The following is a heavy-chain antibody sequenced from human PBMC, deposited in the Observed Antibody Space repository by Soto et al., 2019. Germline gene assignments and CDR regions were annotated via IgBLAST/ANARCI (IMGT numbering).Heavy chain of an antibody. D-gene: IGHD6-6*01. Sequence: SETLSLTCTVSGASISSGGYYWNWIRQHPGKGLEWIGYIYYSGSTYYNPSLRSRLTISIDTSKNQFSLKLTSVTAADTAVYYCARDSTIAARAFDIWGQGTTVTVS. CDR3: ARDSTIAARAFDI. J-gene: IGHJ3*02. V-gene: IGHV4-31*03. CDR2: IYYSGST. CDR1: GASISSGGYY.